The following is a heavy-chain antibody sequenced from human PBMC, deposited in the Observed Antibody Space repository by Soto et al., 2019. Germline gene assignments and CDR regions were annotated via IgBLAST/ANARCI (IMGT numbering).Heavy chain of an antibody. D-gene: IGHD3-16*01. V-gene: IGHV4-4*02. Sequence: QVQLQESGPGLVKPSGTLSLTCAVSNGSITSGNWWSWVRQPPGKGLEWIGDIYQTGSTNYNPSLRSRVMISLAKSKNNFSLSLSSVTAADTAVYFCARVWGALAPIAGWFGPWGRGILVTVSS. CDR2: IYQTGST. CDR1: NGSITSGNW. J-gene: IGHJ5*02. CDR3: ARVWGALAPIAGWFGP.